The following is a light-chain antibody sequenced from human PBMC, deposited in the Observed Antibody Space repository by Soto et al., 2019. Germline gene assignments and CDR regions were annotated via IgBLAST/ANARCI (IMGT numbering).Light chain of an antibody. J-gene: IGLJ3*02. Sequence: QSVLTQPPSTSGTPGQRVTMSFSGSSSNIGGNTVNWYQQFPGTAPKLLIYENNQRPSGVPDRFSGSKSGTSASLAISGLQSEDEADYHCAAWDDSLKGPVFGGGTKLTVL. CDR2: ENN. CDR3: AAWDDSLKGPV. V-gene: IGLV1-44*01. CDR1: SSNIGGNT.